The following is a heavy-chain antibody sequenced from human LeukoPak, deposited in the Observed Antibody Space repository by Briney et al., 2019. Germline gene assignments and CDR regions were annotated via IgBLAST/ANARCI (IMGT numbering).Heavy chain of an antibody. CDR1: GFIFSDYV. J-gene: IGHJ4*02. D-gene: IGHD3-10*01. CDR2: ISGSGGTT. CDR3: ARGGSVFASFSDY. V-gene: IGHV3-23*01. Sequence: GGSLRLSCAASGFIFSDYVMTWVRLTPGRGLEWVSPISGSGGTTYYADSVKGRFTISRDSSTNTLYLQLNSLRAEDTAIYYCARGGSVFASFSDYWGQGTLVTVSS.